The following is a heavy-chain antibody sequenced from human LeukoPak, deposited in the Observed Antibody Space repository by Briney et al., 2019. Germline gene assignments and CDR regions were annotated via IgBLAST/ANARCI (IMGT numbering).Heavy chain of an antibody. Sequence: PGGSLRLSCAASGFTFSSYAMHWVRQAPGKGLEWVAVISYDGSNKYYADSVKGRFTISRDNSKNTLYLQMNSLRAEGTAVYYCARVRGYLYYFDYWGQGTLVTVSS. CDR1: GFTFSSYA. J-gene: IGHJ4*02. CDR3: ARVRGYLYYFDY. D-gene: IGHD6-13*01. CDR2: ISYDGSNK. V-gene: IGHV3-30-3*01.